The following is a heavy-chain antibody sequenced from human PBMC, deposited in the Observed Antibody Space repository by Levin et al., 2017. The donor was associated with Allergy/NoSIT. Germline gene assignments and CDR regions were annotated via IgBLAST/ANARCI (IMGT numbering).Heavy chain of an antibody. Sequence: SVKVSCKASGGTFSSYAISWVRQAPGQGLEWMGGIIPIFGTANYAQKFQGRVTITADKSTSTAYMELSSLRSEDTAVYYCARGRRFRELPEGSAWGQGTLVTVSS. V-gene: IGHV1-69*06. CDR1: GGTFSSYA. CDR2: IIPIFGTA. D-gene: IGHD3-10*01. CDR3: ARGRRFRELPEGSA. J-gene: IGHJ5*02.